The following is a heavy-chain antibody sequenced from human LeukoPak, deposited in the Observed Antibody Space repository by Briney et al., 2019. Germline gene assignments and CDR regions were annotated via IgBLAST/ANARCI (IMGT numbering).Heavy chain of an antibody. CDR1: GFTFSDYH. J-gene: IGHJ1*01. Sequence: VGSLRLSCAASGFTFSDYHMSWIRQAPGQGLEWVSYISSSGSTIYYADSVKGRFTISRDNAKNSLYLQMNSLRAEDTAVYYCARVSGSGSGQHWGQGTLVTVSS. D-gene: IGHD6-19*01. CDR2: ISSSGSTI. CDR3: ARVSGSGSGQH. V-gene: IGHV3-11*04.